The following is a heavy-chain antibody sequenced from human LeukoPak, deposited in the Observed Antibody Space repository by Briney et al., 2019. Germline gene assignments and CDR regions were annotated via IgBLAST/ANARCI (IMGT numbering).Heavy chain of an antibody. V-gene: IGHV3-23*01. D-gene: IGHD4-17*01. CDR2: ITGSGETT. CDR1: GFTFSSYA. J-gene: IGHJ4*02. Sequence: GGSLRLSCVVSGFTFSSYAMSWVRQAPGKGLEWVSGITGSGETTFYADSVKGRFTISRDNSKNTLYLQMNSLRAEDTAVYYCAKHYGDYDYFDYWGQGTLVTVSS. CDR3: AKHYGDYDYFDY.